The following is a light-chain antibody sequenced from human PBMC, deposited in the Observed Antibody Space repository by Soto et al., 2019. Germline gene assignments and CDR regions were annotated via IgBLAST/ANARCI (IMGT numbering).Light chain of an antibody. CDR3: QQYGSSPAT. Sequence: VLTQSPGTLSLSPGQRATLSCRASHTIGNNFLAWYQKKPGQAPRLLIYGASIRATGVPERFSGSGSGGDFTLTINRPEPEDSAVYYCQQYGSSPATFGQGTK. V-gene: IGKV3-20*01. J-gene: IGKJ1*01. CDR2: GAS. CDR1: HTIGNNF.